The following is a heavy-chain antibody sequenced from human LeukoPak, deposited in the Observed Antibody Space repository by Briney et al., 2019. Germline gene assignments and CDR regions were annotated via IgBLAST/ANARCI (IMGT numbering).Heavy chain of an antibody. J-gene: IGHJ6*02. CDR1: GFTFSSYA. Sequence: PGGSLRLSCAASGFTFSSYAMSWVRQAPGKGLEWVSAISGSGGSTYYADSVKGRFTISRDNSKNTLYLQMNSLRAEDTAVYYCARDRPLLWFGESHYYYYGMDVWGQGTTVTVSS. D-gene: IGHD3-10*01. CDR3: ARDRPLLWFGESHYYYYGMDV. CDR2: ISGSGGST. V-gene: IGHV3-23*01.